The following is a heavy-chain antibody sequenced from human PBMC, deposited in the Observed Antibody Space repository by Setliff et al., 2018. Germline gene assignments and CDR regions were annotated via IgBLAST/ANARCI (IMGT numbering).Heavy chain of an antibody. J-gene: IGHJ4*02. CDR1: GYIFTSNA. Sequence: GASVKVSCKASGYIFTSNAIHWVRQAPGQRLEWMGWISAAGGDAKYSQKFQDRVTITRDTSATTVYMELKSLRSDDTAVYYCVRSSAPQVVLAADFDFWGQGTPVTVSS. V-gene: IGHV1-3*01. D-gene: IGHD6-19*01. CDR3: VRSSAPQVVLAADFDF. CDR2: ISAAGGDA.